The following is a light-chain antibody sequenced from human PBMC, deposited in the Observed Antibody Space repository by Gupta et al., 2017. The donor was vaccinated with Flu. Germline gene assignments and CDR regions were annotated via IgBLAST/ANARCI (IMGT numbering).Light chain of an antibody. CDR2: DVF. Sequence: ELVLTQPPPTLSLSTGERATLSCRASQSIRNFLAWYQQKPGQSPSLLIYDVFNRATGIPASFSGSGSGTDFILTISSLEPEDSAVYYCQLSTAFGGGTKVEI. J-gene: IGKJ4*01. V-gene: IGKV3-11*01. CDR1: QSIRNF. CDR3: QLSTA.